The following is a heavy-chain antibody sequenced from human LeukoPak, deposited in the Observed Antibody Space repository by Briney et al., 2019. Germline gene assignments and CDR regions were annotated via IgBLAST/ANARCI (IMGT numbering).Heavy chain of an antibody. CDR2: ISYDGSNK. CDR1: GFTFSSYG. D-gene: IGHD3-22*01. J-gene: IGHJ4*02. V-gene: IGHV3-30*18. Sequence: GGSLRLSCAASGFTFSSYGMHWVRQAPGKGLEWVAVISYDGSNKYYADSVKGRFTISRDNSKNTLYLQMNSLRAEDTAVYYCAKDRQWLSSGYYFDYWGQGTLVTVPS. CDR3: AKDRQWLSSGYYFDY.